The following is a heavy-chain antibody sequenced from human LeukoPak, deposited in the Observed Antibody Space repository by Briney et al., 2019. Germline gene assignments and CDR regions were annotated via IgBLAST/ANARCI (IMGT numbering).Heavy chain of an antibody. CDR2: IYSGGDT. Sequence: PGGSLRLSCAASGLTVRNNYMSWVRQAPGKGLEWVSIIYSGGDTYYADSVKGRFTISRDNAKNSLYLQMNSLRAEDTAVYYCARDDTYYYDSSGYYYWGQGTLVTVSS. D-gene: IGHD3-22*01. V-gene: IGHV3-66*01. CDR1: GLTVRNNY. J-gene: IGHJ4*02. CDR3: ARDDTYYYDSSGYYY.